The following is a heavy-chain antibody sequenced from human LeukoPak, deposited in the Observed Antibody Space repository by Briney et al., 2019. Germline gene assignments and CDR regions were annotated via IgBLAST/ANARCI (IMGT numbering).Heavy chain of an antibody. CDR3: ARFVSFYGMDV. CDR1: GFTVSSNY. J-gene: IGHJ6*02. Sequence: GGSLRLSCAASGFTVSSNYMSWVRQAPGKGLEWVSVIYSGGSTYYADSVKGRFTTSRDNSKNTLYLQMNSLRAEDTAVYYCARFVSFYGMDVWGQGTTVTVSS. V-gene: IGHV3-66*01. CDR2: IYSGGST.